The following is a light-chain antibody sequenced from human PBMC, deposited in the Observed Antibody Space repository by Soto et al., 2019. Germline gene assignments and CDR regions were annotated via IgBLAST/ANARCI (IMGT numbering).Light chain of an antibody. CDR1: QSVNSFY. Sequence: IVLTHSPGTLSLSPGERATLSCRPSQSVNSFYLAWFQQKPGQAPRLLIYGASTRATGIPDRFSGSGSGTDFTLTISRLEPEDFAVYYCQQYGRSPPWTFGQGTKVDIK. J-gene: IGKJ1*01. V-gene: IGKV3-20*01. CDR3: QQYGRSPPWT. CDR2: GAS.